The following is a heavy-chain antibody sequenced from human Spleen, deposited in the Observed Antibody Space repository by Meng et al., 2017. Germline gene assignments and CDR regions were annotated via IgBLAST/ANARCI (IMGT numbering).Heavy chain of an antibody. CDR3: ARDLGWVLFDY. V-gene: IGHV3-30*01. Sequence: GGPLRLSCAASGFTFSTYAMNWVRQVPGKGLEWVAVISYDGSNKYYADSVKGRFTVSRDNAKNTLYLQMNSLRADDTAVYYCARDLGWVLFDYWGQGALVTVSS. CDR1: GFTFSTYA. J-gene: IGHJ4*02. CDR2: ISYDGSNK. D-gene: IGHD3-3*01.